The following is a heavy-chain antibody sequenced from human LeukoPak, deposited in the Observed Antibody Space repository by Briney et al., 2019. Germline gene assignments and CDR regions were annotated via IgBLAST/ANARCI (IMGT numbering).Heavy chain of an antibody. V-gene: IGHV1-46*01. D-gene: IGHD3-22*01. J-gene: IGHJ4*02. Sequence: VASVKVSCKASGDTFSSYYMHWVRQAPGQGLEWMGIINPSGGSITYAQKFQGRVTMTRDMSTSTVYMELSSLRSEDTAVYYCASSPLYDSSGCDYWGQGTLVTVSS. CDR1: GDTFSSYY. CDR2: INPSGGSI. CDR3: ASSPLYDSSGCDY.